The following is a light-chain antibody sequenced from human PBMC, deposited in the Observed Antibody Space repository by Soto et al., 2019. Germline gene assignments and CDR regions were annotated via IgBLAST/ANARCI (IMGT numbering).Light chain of an antibody. Sequence: EIVLTQSPGTLSLSPGERATLSCRASQSVSSSYLAWYQQKPGQAPRPLIYGASSRAIGIPDRFSGSGSGTDFTLTIGRLEPEDFAVYYCQKYGSSPWTFGQGTKVEIK. CDR3: QKYGSSPWT. CDR2: GAS. CDR1: QSVSSSY. V-gene: IGKV3-20*01. J-gene: IGKJ1*01.